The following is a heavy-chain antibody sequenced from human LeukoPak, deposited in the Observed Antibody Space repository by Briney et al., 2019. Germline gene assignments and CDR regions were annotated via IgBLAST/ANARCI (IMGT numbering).Heavy chain of an antibody. CDR2: ISFDGSYK. J-gene: IGHJ4*02. V-gene: IGHV3-30*04. CDR1: GFTISGDA. CDR3: ASAGPAKYSSSSRVDY. D-gene: IGHD6-6*01. Sequence: GGSLRLSCTASGFTISGDAMHWVRQAPGKGLQWVAHISFDGSYKYYADSVKGRFTISRDNAKNSLYLQMNSLRAEDTAVYYCASAGPAKYSSSSRVDYWGQGTLVTVSS.